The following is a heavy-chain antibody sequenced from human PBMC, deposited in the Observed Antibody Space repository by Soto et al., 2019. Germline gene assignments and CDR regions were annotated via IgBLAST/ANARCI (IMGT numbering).Heavy chain of an antibody. CDR3: ARAPGYCSSTSCSVFDP. V-gene: IGHV1-69*01. J-gene: IGHJ5*02. Sequence: QVQLVQSGAEVKKPGSSVKVSCKASGGTFSSYAISWVRQAPGQGLEWMGGIIPIFGTANYAQKFQGRVTSTAGESMSTAYMELSSLRSEDTAVYYCARAPGYCSSTSCSVFDPWGQGTLVTVSS. D-gene: IGHD2-2*03. CDR2: IIPIFGTA. CDR1: GGTFSSYA.